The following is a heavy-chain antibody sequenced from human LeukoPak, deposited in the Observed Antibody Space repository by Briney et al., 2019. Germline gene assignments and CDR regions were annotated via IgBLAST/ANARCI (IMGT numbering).Heavy chain of an antibody. D-gene: IGHD3-10*01. CDR2: IYTSGST. CDR1: GGSISSYY. J-gene: IGHJ6*02. V-gene: IGHV4-4*07. Sequence: PSETLSLTCTVSGGSISSYYWSWIRQPAGKGLEWIGRIYTSGSTNYNPSLKSRVTISVDTSKNQFSLKLSSVTAADTAVYYCARDRVRRINDYYYYGMDVWGQGTTVTVSS. CDR3: ARDRVRRINDYYYYGMDV.